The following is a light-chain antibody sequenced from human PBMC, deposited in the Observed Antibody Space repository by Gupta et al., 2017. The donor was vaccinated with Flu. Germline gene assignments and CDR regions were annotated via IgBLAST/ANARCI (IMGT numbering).Light chain of an antibody. J-gene: IGKJ1*01. CDR2: GAS. CDR1: ETISSY. CDR3: QQSDNMPWT. V-gene: IGKV1-39*01. Sequence: DIQMTQSPSSLSASVGDRVTITCRASETISSYLSWFQQKPGKAPKLLIYGASGLQSGAPSRFSGSGNGTDFTLTISSLQREDFATYYCQQSDNMPWTFGQGTKVEIQ.